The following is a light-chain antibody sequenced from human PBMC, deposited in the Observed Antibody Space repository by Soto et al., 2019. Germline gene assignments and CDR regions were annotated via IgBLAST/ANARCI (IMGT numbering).Light chain of an antibody. CDR3: RSYTTRSNRV. CDR2: EVR. V-gene: IGLV2-14*03. CDR1: SSDVGAYDF. Sequence: QSALTQPASVSGSPGQSITISCTGTSSDVGAYDFVSWYQQHPDKAPKLMIYEVRNRPSGVSNRFSGSKSVNTATLTISGLQAEDEADYSCRSYTTRSNRVFGTGNKLTV. J-gene: IGLJ1*01.